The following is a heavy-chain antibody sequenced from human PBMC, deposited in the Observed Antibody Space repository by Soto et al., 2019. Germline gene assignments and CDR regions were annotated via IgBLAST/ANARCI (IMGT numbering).Heavy chain of an antibody. V-gene: IGHV1-69*13. Sequence: SVKVSCKASGGTFSSYAISWVRQAPGQGLEWMGGIIPIFGTANYAQKFQVRVTITADESTSTAYVELSSLRSEDTAVYYCARDPSRIPIFGVVIKSWFDPWGQGPLVTVSS. J-gene: IGHJ5*02. CDR3: ARDPSRIPIFGVVIKSWFDP. CDR1: GGTFSSYA. CDR2: IIPIFGTA. D-gene: IGHD3-3*01.